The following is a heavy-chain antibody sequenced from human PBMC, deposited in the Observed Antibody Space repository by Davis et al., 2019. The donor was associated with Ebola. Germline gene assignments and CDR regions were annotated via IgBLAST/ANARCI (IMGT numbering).Heavy chain of an antibody. J-gene: IGHJ6*02. V-gene: IGHV1-69*06. CDR2: IIPIFGTA. CDR1: AGTFSTYA. D-gene: IGHD3-3*01. Sequence: AASAKVFCKASAGTFSTYAISWVRQAPGQGLEWMGGIIPIFGTANYAQKFQGRVTITADKSTSTAYMELSSLRSEDTAVYYCARGRFLEWLLDHGPGGYYYYGMDVWGQGTTVTVSS. CDR3: ARGRFLEWLLDHGPGGYYYYGMDV.